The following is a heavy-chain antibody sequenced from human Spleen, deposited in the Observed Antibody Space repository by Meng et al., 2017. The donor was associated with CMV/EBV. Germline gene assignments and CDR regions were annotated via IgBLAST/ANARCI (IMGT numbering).Heavy chain of an antibody. CDR1: GFPFSDYY. CDR2: ISSSGSTI. J-gene: IGHJ4*02. D-gene: IGHD3-9*01. CDR3: ARAYYDILTREDY. Sequence: GASGFPFSDYYMSWIRQAPGKGLEWVSYISSSGSTIYYADSVKGRFTISRDNAKNSLYLQMNSLRAEDTAVYYCARAYYDILTREDYWGQGTLVTVSS. V-gene: IGHV3-11*01.